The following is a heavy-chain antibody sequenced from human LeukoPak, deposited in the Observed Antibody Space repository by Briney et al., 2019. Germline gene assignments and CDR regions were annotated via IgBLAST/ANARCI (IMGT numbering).Heavy chain of an antibody. V-gene: IGHV5-51*01. CDR3: ARLEGARTRGFDY. CDR2: IYPGDSDT. J-gene: IGHJ4*02. Sequence: GESLKMSCKGSGYRFTNYWIGWVRQMPGKGLEWMATIYPGDSDTRYSPSFQGQVTISADQSISTAYLQWSSLKASDTAMYYCARLEGARTRGFDYWGQGTLVTVSS. D-gene: IGHD3-16*01. CDR1: GYRFTNYW.